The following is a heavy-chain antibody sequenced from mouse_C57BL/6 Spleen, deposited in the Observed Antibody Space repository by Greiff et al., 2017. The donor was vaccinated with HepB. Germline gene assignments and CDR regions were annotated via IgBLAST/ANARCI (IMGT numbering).Heavy chain of an antibody. Sequence: VQLQQPGAELVKPGASVKLSCKASGYTFTSYWMHWVKQRPGRGLEWIGRIDPNSGGTKYNEKFKSKATLTVEKSSSTAYMQLSSLTSEDSAVYYCAREGYCGSHAWFAYWGQGTLVTVSA. CDR1: GYTFTSYW. J-gene: IGHJ3*01. V-gene: IGHV1-72*01. D-gene: IGHD1-1*01. CDR3: AREGYCGSHAWFAY. CDR2: IDPNSGGT.